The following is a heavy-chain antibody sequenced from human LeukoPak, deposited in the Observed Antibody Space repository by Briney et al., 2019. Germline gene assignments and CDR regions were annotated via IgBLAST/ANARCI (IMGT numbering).Heavy chain of an antibody. CDR1: GFTFNRNG. D-gene: IGHD3-10*01. Sequence: PGGSLRLSCAASGFTFNRNGMHWVRQAPGKGLEWVAVISHDGSSQYYLESVKGRFTISRDNSKNTLYLQMNSLRSEDTAVYYCANLRSILWFGEFDQWGQGTLVTVSS. CDR3: ANLRSILWFGEFDQ. CDR2: ISHDGSSQ. J-gene: IGHJ4*02. V-gene: IGHV3-30*18.